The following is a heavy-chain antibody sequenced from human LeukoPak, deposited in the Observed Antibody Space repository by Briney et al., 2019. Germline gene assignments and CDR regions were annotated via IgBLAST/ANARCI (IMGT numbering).Heavy chain of an antibody. D-gene: IGHD6-13*01. J-gene: IGHJ4*02. CDR2: ISSSSGTI. CDR3: ARDSRQYSSSWYYFDY. Sequence: GGSLRLSCAAAGFTFSSYAMHWVRQAPGKGLEWVSYISSSSGTIYYADSVRGRFTISRDNAKNSLYLQMTTLRAEDTAVYYCARDSRQYSSSWYYFDYWGQGTLVTVSS. V-gene: IGHV3-48*01. CDR1: GFTFSSYA.